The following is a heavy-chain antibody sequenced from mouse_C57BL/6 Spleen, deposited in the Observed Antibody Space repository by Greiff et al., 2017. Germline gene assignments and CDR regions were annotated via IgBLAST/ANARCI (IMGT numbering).Heavy chain of an antibody. Sequence: EVQLQQSGAELVKPGASVKLSCTASGFNIKDYYMHWVKQRTEQGLEWIGRIDPEDGVTKYAPKFQGKATITADTSSNTAYLQLSSLTSEDAAVYCCARGGNYPYYAMDYWGQGTSVTVAA. CDR2: IDPEDGVT. CDR3: ARGGNYPYYAMDY. V-gene: IGHV14-2*01. D-gene: IGHD2-1*01. J-gene: IGHJ4*01. CDR1: GFNIKDYY.